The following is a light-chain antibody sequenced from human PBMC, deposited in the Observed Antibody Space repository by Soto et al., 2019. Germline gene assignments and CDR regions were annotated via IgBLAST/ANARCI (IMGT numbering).Light chain of an antibody. V-gene: IGKV3-20*01. Sequence: EIVLTQSPGTLSLSPGERATLSCRASQSFSSNYLAWYQQKPGQAPRLLIYGASSRATGIPDRFSGSGSGTDFTLTISRLEPEDFVVYYCHQYASSSRTFGQGTKVEIK. J-gene: IGKJ1*01. CDR1: QSFSSNY. CDR2: GAS. CDR3: HQYASSSRT.